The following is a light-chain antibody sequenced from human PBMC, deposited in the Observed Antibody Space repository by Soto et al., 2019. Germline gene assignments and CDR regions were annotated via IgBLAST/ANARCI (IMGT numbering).Light chain of an antibody. Sequence: DIQLTQSPSFLSASVGDRVTITCRASQGISSYLAWYQQKPGKAPKLLIYAASTLQSGVPSRFSGSGSGTEFTLTISSLQPDDFATYYCQQYWTFGQGTKVDIK. CDR1: QGISSY. CDR3: QQYWT. CDR2: AAS. J-gene: IGKJ1*01. V-gene: IGKV1-9*01.